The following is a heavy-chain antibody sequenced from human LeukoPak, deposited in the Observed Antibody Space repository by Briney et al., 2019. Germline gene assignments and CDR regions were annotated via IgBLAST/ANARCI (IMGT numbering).Heavy chain of an antibody. CDR1: GITLSSYN. Sequence: PGGSLRLSCAASGITLSSYNMNWVRQAPGKGLEWVSSITSSSTYIYYADSVKGRFTISRDNSKNTLYLQMNSLRAEDTAVYYCARALYYYGSGSRGGYFDYWGQGTLVTVSS. J-gene: IGHJ4*02. CDR3: ARALYYYGSGSRGGYFDY. D-gene: IGHD3-10*01. V-gene: IGHV3-21*01. CDR2: ITSSSTYI.